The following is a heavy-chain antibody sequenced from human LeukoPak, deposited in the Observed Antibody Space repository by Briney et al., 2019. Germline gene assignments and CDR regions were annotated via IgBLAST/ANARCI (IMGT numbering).Heavy chain of an antibody. CDR3: ARVPLRFDSPDTYDI. D-gene: IGHD3-22*01. J-gene: IGHJ3*02. V-gene: IGHV1-46*01. CDR2: IHPRDGDI. CDR1: GYTFTSYA. Sequence: ASVKVSCKASGYTFTSYAMNWVRQAPGQGLESMGVIHPRDGDISYRQDFQGRLTLTRDLSTNTFYMELSSLRSEDTAPYYCARVPLRFDSPDTYDIWGQGTMVTVSS.